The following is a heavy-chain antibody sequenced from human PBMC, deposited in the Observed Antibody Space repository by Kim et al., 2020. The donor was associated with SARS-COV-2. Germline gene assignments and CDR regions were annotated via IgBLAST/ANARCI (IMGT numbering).Heavy chain of an antibody. Sequence: GGSLRLSCAASGFTFSSFGMHWVRQAPGKGLEWVAVISYDGSNKYYADSVKGRFTISRDNSKNTVNLQMNNLRVEDTAVYHCAKELYGKSWYDFWGR. J-gene: IGHJ2*01. D-gene: IGHD6-13*01. CDR3: AKELYGKSWYDF. V-gene: IGHV3-30*18. CDR2: ISYDGSNK. CDR1: GFTFSSFG.